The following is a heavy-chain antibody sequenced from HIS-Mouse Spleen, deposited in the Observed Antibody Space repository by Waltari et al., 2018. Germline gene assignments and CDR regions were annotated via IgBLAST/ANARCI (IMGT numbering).Heavy chain of an antibody. CDR3: ARDLCKMWGGSCAFDI. CDR2: INPRGGST. CDR1: GYTFTSYY. D-gene: IGHD1-26*01. V-gene: IGHV1-46*01. J-gene: IGHJ3*02. Sequence: QVQLVQSGAEVKKPGASVKVSCKASGYTFTSYYMHWVRQAPGQGLEWMGIINPRGGSTSYAQKFQGRVTMTRDTSTSTVYMELSSLRSEDTAVYYCARDLCKMWGGSCAFDIWGQGTMVTVSS.